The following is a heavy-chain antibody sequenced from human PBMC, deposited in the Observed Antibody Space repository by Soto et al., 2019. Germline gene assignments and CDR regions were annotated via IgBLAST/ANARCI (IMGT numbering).Heavy chain of an antibody. J-gene: IGHJ6*02. Sequence: SETLSLTCTVSGGSISSYYWSWIRQPPWKGLEWIGYIYYSGSTNYNPSLKSRVTISVDTSKDQFSLKLSSVTAADTAVYYCARETTVTKYLGSGYYFGMDVWGQGTTVTVSS. CDR3: ARETTVTKYLGSGYYFGMDV. D-gene: IGHD4-17*01. CDR1: GGSISSYY. CDR2: IYYSGST. V-gene: IGHV4-59*01.